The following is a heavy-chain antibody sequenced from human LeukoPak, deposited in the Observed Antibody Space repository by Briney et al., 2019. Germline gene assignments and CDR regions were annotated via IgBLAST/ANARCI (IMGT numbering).Heavy chain of an antibody. J-gene: IGHJ3*02. D-gene: IGHD3-22*01. CDR3: ARDPHSNYYDSSGYYSDAFDI. CDR1: GFTFSSYE. Sequence: GGSLRLSCAASGFTFSSYEMNWVRQAPGKGLEWVPYISSSGSTIYYADSVKGRFTISRDNAKNSLYLQMNSLRAEDTAVYYCARDPHSNYYDSSGYYSDAFDIWGQGTMVTVSS. CDR2: ISSSGSTI. V-gene: IGHV3-48*03.